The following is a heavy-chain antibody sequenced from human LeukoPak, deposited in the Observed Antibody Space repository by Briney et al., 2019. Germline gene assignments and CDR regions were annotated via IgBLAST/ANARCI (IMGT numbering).Heavy chain of an antibody. D-gene: IGHD3-16*01. Sequence: GGSLRLSCAASGVNYRSYGMTRARQAPGKGLEWVSYISNSGGSTYYADSVKGRFTLSRDNAKNSLYLQMNSLRADDTAVYYCAGGVTWGDYWGQGTLVTVSS. CDR1: GVNYRSYG. CDR3: AGGVTWGDY. CDR2: ISNSGGST. V-gene: IGHV3-21*01. J-gene: IGHJ4*02.